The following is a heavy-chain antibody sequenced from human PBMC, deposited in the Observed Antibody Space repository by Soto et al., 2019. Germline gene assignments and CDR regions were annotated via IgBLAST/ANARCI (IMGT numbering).Heavy chain of an antibody. J-gene: IGHJ3*02. Sequence: VGSLRLSCFFSVYSFYTYFINLFRQAPGKGLEWVSAVTGSGVTTWYAESIKGRFTISRDNSKNTVFLQMNSLTAEDTALYYCTTSQSGRYFAAFDIWGKGKMVNVS. D-gene: IGHD1-26*01. CDR1: VYSFYTYF. CDR3: TTSQSGRYFAAFDI. CDR2: VTGSGVTT. V-gene: IGHV3-23*01.